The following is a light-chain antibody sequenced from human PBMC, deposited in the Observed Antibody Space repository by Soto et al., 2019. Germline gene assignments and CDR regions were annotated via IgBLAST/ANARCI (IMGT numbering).Light chain of an antibody. V-gene: IGKV4-1*01. J-gene: IGKJ4*02. CDR3: QQYYSPPLT. CDR2: WAS. Sequence: DIEITDSRDSMEESLGERAITICKSSQGVVSSYNNKNDLAWYQQKPGQPPKLLIYWASTRESGVPDRFSGSGSGTDFTLTISSLQAEDVAVYYCQQYYSPPLTFGGGTKVDIK. CDR1: QGVVSSYNNKND.